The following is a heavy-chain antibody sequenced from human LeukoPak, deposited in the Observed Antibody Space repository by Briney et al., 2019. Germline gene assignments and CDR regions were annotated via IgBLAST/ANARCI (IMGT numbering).Heavy chain of an antibody. D-gene: IGHD1-14*01. CDR1: GGSISSYY. Sequence: PSETLSLTCTVSGGSISSYYWSWIRQPPGKGLEWIGYIYYSGSTNYNPSLKSRVTISVDTSKNQFSLKLSSVTAADTAVYFCARGIRTPIVDYWGQGTLVTVSS. CDR3: ARGIRTPIVDY. V-gene: IGHV4-59*08. J-gene: IGHJ4*02. CDR2: IYYSGST.